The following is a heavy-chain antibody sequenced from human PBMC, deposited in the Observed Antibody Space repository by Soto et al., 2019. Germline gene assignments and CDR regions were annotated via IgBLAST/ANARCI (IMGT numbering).Heavy chain of an antibody. CDR3: GREKRYPATSSLSGYYYGMEV. J-gene: IGHJ6*02. CDR2: IYYSGSS. D-gene: IGHD3-9*01. Sequence: SETLSLTCTVSGGVINSDPYFWSWIRQPPGKGLEWVGHIYYSGSSYYNPSLKSRLFMSVDTSKSQFSLRLSSVTAADTAVYYCGREKRYPATSSLSGYYYGMEVWGQGTTVT. V-gene: IGHV4-31*02. CDR1: GGVINSDPYF.